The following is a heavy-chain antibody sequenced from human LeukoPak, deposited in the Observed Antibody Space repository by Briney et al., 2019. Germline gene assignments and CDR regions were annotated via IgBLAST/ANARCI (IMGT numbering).Heavy chain of an antibody. CDR2: ISAYNGNT. CDR3: ARELYSSGTYYNYFDY. CDR1: GYTFTSYG. J-gene: IGHJ4*02. D-gene: IGHD3-10*01. V-gene: IGHV1-18*01. Sequence: APVKVSCKASGYTFTSYGISWVRQAPGQGLEWMGWISAYNGNTNYAQKLQGRVTMTTDTSTSTAYMELRSLRSDDTAVYYCARELYSSGTYYNYFDYWGQGTLVTVSS.